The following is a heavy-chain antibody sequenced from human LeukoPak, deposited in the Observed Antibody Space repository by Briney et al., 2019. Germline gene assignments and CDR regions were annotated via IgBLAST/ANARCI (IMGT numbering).Heavy chain of an antibody. Sequence: PGGSLRLSCAASGFTLRNYGIHWVRQAPGKGLEWVAVVWFSGGQKFYANSVRGRFTISRDNSKNTVYLQMDSLRVEDTAVYYCAGDALGELILDFWGQGTLVTVSS. CDR1: GFTLRNYG. D-gene: IGHD3-16*01. V-gene: IGHV3-33*01. CDR3: AGDALGELILDF. CDR2: VWFSGGQK. J-gene: IGHJ4*02.